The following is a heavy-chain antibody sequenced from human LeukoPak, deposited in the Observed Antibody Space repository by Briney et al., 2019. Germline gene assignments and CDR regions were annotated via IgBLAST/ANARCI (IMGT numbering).Heavy chain of an antibody. J-gene: IGHJ5*02. CDR2: ISGSDGGA. CDR1: GFTFSDYA. CDR3: AKNVALGYCSSTSCPIDP. V-gene: IGHV3-23*01. D-gene: IGHD2-2*01. Sequence: GGSLRLSCAASGFTFSDYATNWVRQAPGKGLEWVSAISGSDGGAHYSDSVKGRFTISRDNSKNTLFLQMSSLRAEDTAIYYCAKNVALGYCSSTSCPIDPWGQGTLVTVSS.